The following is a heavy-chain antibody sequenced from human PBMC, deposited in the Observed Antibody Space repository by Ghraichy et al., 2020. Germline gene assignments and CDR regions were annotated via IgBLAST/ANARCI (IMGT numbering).Heavy chain of an antibody. CDR2: INPSGGST. V-gene: IGHV1-46*03. CDR3: ARDVVVVPDAPPGGYSSYGMDV. CDR1: GYIFSNYY. Sequence: ASVKVSCRASGYIFSNYYIHWVRQAPGQGLEWMGIINPSGGSTSYAQKFQGRVTMTRDTSTSTVYMELSSLRPEDTAVYYCARDVVVVPDAPPGGYSSYGMDVWGQGTTVTVSS. D-gene: IGHD2-2*01. J-gene: IGHJ6*02.